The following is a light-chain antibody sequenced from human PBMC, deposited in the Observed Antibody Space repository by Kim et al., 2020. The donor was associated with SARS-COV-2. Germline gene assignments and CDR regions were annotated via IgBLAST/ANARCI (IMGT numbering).Light chain of an antibody. Sequence: PGQSGTISFTGTRSDGSGYYYVSWDQQHPDTAPELMIYEVRKRPSGVTNRFSGSRWGNSASLTVAELEAEDEAYYCCSSYAGSNNVFGTGTKVTVL. CDR2: EVR. J-gene: IGLJ1*01. CDR1: RSDGSGYYY. CDR3: SSYAGSNNV. V-gene: IGLV2-8*01.